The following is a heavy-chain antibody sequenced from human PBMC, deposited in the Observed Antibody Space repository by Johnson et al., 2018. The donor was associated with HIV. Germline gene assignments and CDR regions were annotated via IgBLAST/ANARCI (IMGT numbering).Heavy chain of an antibody. V-gene: IGHV3-7*05. Sequence: VQLMESGGGLVQPGGSLRLSCAASGFSFSNYWMSWVRQAPGKGLEWVANIKQDGSEKYYVDSLKGRFTISRDNDKSSLFLQMNSLRTEDTAVYYCARDAERSSDYPPDAFDIWGQGTMVTVSS. J-gene: IGHJ3*02. D-gene: IGHD3-22*01. CDR2: IKQDGSEK. CDR1: GFSFSNYW. CDR3: ARDAERSSDYPPDAFDI.